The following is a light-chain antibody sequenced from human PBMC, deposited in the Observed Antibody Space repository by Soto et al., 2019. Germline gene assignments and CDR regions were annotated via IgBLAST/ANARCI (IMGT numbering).Light chain of an antibody. J-gene: IGLJ1*01. Sequence: QSALSQPASVSGSPGQSITISCTGTSSDVGGFEYVSWYQHQPGKAPKLIIYDVTKRPSGVSNRFSGSKSGNTASLTISGIQAEDEGDYYCQSYDSSLSDYVFGTGTKLTVL. V-gene: IGLV2-14*01. CDR1: SSDVGGFEY. CDR2: DVT. CDR3: QSYDSSLSDYV.